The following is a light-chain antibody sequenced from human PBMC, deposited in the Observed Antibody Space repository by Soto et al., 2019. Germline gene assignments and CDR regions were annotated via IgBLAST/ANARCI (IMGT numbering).Light chain of an antibody. CDR3: HQSYSSPQT. Sequence: EIEMMHSPGSVAVSLGNSATISSKCIQSVFYNSNNKTYLTWYQQKPGKPPKLLIYSASSRESGVPERFSGSGSGTDFTLTISTLQAEDVAVYYCHQSYSSPQTFGQGTKVDIK. CDR2: SAS. V-gene: IGKV4-1*01. J-gene: IGKJ1*01. CDR1: QSVFYNSNNKTY.